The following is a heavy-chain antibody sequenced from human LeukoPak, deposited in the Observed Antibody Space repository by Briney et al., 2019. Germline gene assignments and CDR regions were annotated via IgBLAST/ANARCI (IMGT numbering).Heavy chain of an antibody. CDR2: ISGSGGST. D-gene: IGHD3-9*01. V-gene: IGHV3-23*01. Sequence: GGSLRLSCAASGFTFSSYAMSWVRQAPGKGLEWVSAISGSGGSTYYADSVKGRFTISRDNFKDILYLQMNSLRAEDTALYYCAKDRLHYDILTGFDYWGQGILVTV. CDR1: GFTFSSYA. J-gene: IGHJ4*02. CDR3: AKDRLHYDILTGFDY.